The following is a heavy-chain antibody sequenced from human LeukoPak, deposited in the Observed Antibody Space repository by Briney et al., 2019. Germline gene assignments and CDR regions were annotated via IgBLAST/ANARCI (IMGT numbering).Heavy chain of an antibody. CDR1: GSIFSAFW. V-gene: IGHV3-7*01. Sequence: GGPLGPSGPASGSIFSAFWLPGSGRPPGRERKWVAKKKKDGREQYHVDSLKGRFAISRDNTKKSLFLQMNSLRGDDTGVYYCVRDSRPGGDMGLHHNFDQWGQGTLVTVSS. CDR3: VRDSRPGGDMGLHHNFDQ. D-gene: IGHD3-10*01. J-gene: IGHJ4*02. CDR2: KKKDGREQ.